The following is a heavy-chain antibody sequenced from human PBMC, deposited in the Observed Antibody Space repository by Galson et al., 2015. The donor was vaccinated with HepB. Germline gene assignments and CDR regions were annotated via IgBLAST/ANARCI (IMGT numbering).Heavy chain of an antibody. CDR3: ATNTFTASSDY. Sequence: SLRLSCAASGFTFSSYRMNWVRQAPGKGLVWVSRIGSDGSSASYADSVTGRFTISRDNAKNTLYLQMNSLRAEDTAVYYCATNTFTASSDYWGQGTLVTVSS. V-gene: IGHV3-74*01. CDR1: GFTFSSYR. J-gene: IGHJ4*02. D-gene: IGHD2-21*02. CDR2: IGSDGSSA.